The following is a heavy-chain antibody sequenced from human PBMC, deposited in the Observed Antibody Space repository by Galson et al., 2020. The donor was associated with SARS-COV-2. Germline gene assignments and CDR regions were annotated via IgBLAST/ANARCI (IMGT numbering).Heavy chain of an antibody. CDR1: GDSFTSKW. Sequence: KIGESLKISCTGSGDSFTSKWIGWVRQMTGKGPEWMGMIYPDDSDTRYRPSFQGQVTISVDKSITTAYLQWNSLKASDTAVYYCARSMTSSVDDSWFDFGGHGTLVTVSS. CDR3: ARSMTSSVDDSWFDF. CDR2: IYPDDSDT. V-gene: IGHV5-51*01. J-gene: IGHJ5*01. D-gene: IGHD6-25*01.